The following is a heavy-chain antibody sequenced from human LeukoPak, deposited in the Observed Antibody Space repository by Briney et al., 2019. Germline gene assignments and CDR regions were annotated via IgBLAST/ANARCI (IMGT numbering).Heavy chain of an antibody. V-gene: IGHV4-4*02. CDR1: GGSISSSNW. CDR3: ARDLGYCTNGVCHTRFDY. D-gene: IGHD2-8*01. Sequence: SETLSLTCAVSGGSISSSNWWSWVRQPPGKGLEWIGEIYHSGSTNYNPSLKSRVTISVDKSKNQFSLKLSSVTAADTAVYYCARDLGYCTNGVCHTRFDYWGQGALVTVSS. J-gene: IGHJ4*02. CDR2: IYHSGST.